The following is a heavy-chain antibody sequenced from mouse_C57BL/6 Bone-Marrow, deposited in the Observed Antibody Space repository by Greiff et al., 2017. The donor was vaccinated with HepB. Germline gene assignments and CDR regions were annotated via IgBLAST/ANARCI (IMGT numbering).Heavy chain of an antibody. CDR2: INPGSGGT. Sequence: QVQLQQSGAELVRPGTSVKVSCKASGYAFTNYLIEWVKQRPGQGLEWIGVINPGSGGTNYNEKFKGKATLTADKSSSTAYMQLSSLTSEDSAVYFCARAPLTTVVATDAMEYWGQGTSVTVSS. D-gene: IGHD1-1*01. V-gene: IGHV1-54*01. J-gene: IGHJ4*01. CDR3: ARAPLTTVVATDAMEY. CDR1: GYAFTNYL.